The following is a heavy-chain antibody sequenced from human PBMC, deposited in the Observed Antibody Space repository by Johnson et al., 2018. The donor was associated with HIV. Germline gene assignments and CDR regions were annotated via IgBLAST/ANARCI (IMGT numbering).Heavy chain of an antibody. CDR1: GFTLSSYA. D-gene: IGHD6-13*01. CDR3: ASAEIAAAATGHDAFDI. Sequence: QVQLVESGGGVVQPGRSLRLSCAASGFTLSSYAMYWVRQAPGKGLEWVAVISYDGSNKYYADSVKGRFTISRDNSKNTLYLQMNSLRAEDTAVYYCASAEIAAAATGHDAFDIWGQGTMVTVSS. V-gene: IGHV3-30-3*01. J-gene: IGHJ3*02. CDR2: ISYDGSNK.